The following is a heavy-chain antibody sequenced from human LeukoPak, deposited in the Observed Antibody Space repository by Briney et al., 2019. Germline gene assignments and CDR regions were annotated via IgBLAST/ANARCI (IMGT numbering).Heavy chain of an antibody. CDR1: GFTLDDYA. D-gene: IGHD5-12*01. V-gene: IGHV3-23*01. Sequence: GGSLRLSCAASGFTLDDYAVHWVRQAPGKGLEWVSAISGSGGSTYYADSVKGRFTISRDNAKNSLYLQMNSLRAEDTAVYYCAREGLYSGYEWYWGQGTLVTVSS. CDR2: ISGSGGST. CDR3: AREGLYSGYEWY. J-gene: IGHJ4*02.